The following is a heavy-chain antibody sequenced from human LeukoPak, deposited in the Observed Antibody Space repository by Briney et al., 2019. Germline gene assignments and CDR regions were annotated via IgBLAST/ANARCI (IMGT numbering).Heavy chain of an antibody. CDR1: GFTFSSYG. CDR3: ARDSFWSGYYPFDY. Sequence: GGSLRLSCAASGFTFSSYGMHWVRQDPGKGLVWISRVNSDGSSTFYADSVKGRFTISRDNAKNTVYLQMNSLRAEDTAVYYCARDSFWSGYYPFDYWGQGILVTVSS. CDR2: VNSDGSST. D-gene: IGHD3-3*01. J-gene: IGHJ4*02. V-gene: IGHV3-74*01.